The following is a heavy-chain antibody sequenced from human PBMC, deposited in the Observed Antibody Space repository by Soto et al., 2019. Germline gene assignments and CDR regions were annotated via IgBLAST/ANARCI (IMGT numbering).Heavy chain of an antibody. CDR1: GSTFSNYG. V-gene: IGHV3-33*01. D-gene: IGHD3-10*01. CDR2: VWYDGTTK. CDR3: ATVDNYYGSVF. Sequence: QVQLVESGGGVIQPGTSLRLSCAASGSTFSNYGMHWVRQAPGKGLEWVAVVWYDGTTKFYPDSVKGRFTISRDNSINTVYLQMNSLRVEDTAVYYCATVDNYYGSVFWGQGTLVTVSS. J-gene: IGHJ4*02.